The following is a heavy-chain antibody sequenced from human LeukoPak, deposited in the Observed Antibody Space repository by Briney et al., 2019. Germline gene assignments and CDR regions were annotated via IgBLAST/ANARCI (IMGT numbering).Heavy chain of an antibody. CDR1: GGSISSYY. D-gene: IGHD3-10*02. CDR3: ARGHSGRGGIDP. V-gene: IGHV4-59*01. CDR2: IYYSGST. Sequence: SETLSLTCTVSGGSISSYYGNWIRQPPGKGLEWIGYIYYSGSTNYNPSLKSRVTISVDTSKNQFSLKLSSVTAADMAVYYCARGHSGRGGIDPWGQGTLVTVSS. J-gene: IGHJ5*02.